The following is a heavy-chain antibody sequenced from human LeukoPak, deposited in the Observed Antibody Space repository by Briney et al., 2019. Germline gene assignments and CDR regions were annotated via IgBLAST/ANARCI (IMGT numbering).Heavy chain of an antibody. J-gene: IGHJ3*02. CDR2: VNTDGSST. V-gene: IGHV3-74*01. CDR1: GFTFSSYW. CDR3: ARGRPFDI. Sequence: GGSLRLSCAASGFTFSSYWMHWVRQAPGKGLVWVSRVNTDGSSTNYADSMKVRFTISRDNAKNTLYLQMNSLRAEDTAVYYCARGRPFDIWGRGTLVTVSS.